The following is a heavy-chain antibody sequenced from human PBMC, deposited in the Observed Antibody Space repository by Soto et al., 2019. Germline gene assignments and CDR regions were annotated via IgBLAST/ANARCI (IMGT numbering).Heavy chain of an antibody. V-gene: IGHV4-61*08. CDR2: IYYSGST. D-gene: IGHD3-22*01. CDR3: ASLRHYDSSGPFDY. CDR1: GGSISSGGYF. J-gene: IGHJ4*02. Sequence: SXTLSLTCAVSGGSISSGGYFWSWIRQPPGKGLEWIGYIYYSGSTNYNPSLKSRVTISVDTSKNQFSLKLSSVTAADTAVYYCASLRHYDSSGPFDYWGQGTLVTVSS.